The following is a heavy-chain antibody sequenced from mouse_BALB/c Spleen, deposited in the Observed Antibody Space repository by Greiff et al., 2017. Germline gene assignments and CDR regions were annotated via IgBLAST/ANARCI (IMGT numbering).Heavy chain of an antibody. CDR1: GFTFSSYT. D-gene: IGHD2-4*01. J-gene: IGHJ1*01. V-gene: IGHV5-6-4*01. CDR3: TREGIYYDYGWYFDV. Sequence: EVKVVESGGGLVKPGGSLKLSCAASGFTFSSYTMSWVRQTPEKRLEWVAFISSGGSYTYYPDSVKGRFTISRDNAKNTLYLHMSSLKSEDTAMYYCTREGIYYDYGWYFDVWGEGTTVTVSS. CDR2: ISSGGSYT.